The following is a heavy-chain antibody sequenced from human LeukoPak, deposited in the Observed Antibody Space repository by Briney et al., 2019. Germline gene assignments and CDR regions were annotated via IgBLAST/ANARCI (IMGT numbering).Heavy chain of an antibody. Sequence: SETLSLTCTVSGGSISSYYWSWIRQPAGKGLEWIGRIYTSGSTNYNPSLKSRVTMSVDTSKNQFSLKLSSVTAADTAVYYCARAAYSRVYYYYYMDVWGKGTAVTVSS. V-gene: IGHV4-4*07. CDR2: IYTSGST. J-gene: IGHJ6*03. CDR1: GGSISSYY. CDR3: ARAAYSRVYYYYYMDV. D-gene: IGHD4-11*01.